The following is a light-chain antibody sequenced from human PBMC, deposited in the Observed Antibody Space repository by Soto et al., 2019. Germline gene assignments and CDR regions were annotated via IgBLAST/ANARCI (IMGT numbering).Light chain of an antibody. V-gene: IGKV3-20*01. CDR2: GAF. J-gene: IGKJ1*01. CDR1: QSVSSNY. Sequence: EIVLTQSTGTLSLCPGERATFSCRASQSVSSNYLAWYQQKPGQAPRLLIYGAFKRATGIPDRFSGSGSGTDFTLTISRMEPEDFAVYCCQQYGSSPRTFGQGTKVDIK. CDR3: QQYGSSPRT.